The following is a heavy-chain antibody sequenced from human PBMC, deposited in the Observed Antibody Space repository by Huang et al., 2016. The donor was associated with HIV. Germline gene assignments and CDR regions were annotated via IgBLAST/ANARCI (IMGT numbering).Heavy chain of an antibody. V-gene: IGHV5-51*03. D-gene: IGHD3-22*01. CDR1: EYFFTTHW. J-gene: IGHJ4*02. Sequence: EVQLVQSEPEMKKLGESRKIPCQALEYFFTTHWIGWVRQMLAGGLKGLVTFCAGYSVTNYRLVIKGHVTISSYMSMNVDYLQFSSLMASETAIDYCVSHSDDTSGHFERFDSWGQGTLVTVSS. CDR3: VSHSDDTSGHFERFDS. CDR2: FCAGYSVT.